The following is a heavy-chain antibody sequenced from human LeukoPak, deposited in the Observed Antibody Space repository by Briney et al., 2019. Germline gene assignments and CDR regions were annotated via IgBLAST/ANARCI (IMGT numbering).Heavy chain of an antibody. V-gene: IGHV3-30*02. CDR3: ARGGIGDLGWNYDYYYYYMDV. CDR2: IRYDGSNK. CDR1: GFTFSSYG. J-gene: IGHJ6*03. D-gene: IGHD1-7*01. Sequence: GGSLRLSCAASGFTFSSYGMHWVRQAPGKGLEWVAFIRYDGSNKYYADSVKGRFTISRDNSKNTLYLQMNSLRAEDTAVYYCARGGIGDLGWNYDYYYYYMDVWGKGTTVTVSS.